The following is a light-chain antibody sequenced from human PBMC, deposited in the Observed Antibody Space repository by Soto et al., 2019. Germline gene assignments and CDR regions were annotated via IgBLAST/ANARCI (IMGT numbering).Light chain of an antibody. CDR1: TGAVTSGYY. CDR3: LLYYGGAVV. J-gene: IGLJ2*01. CDR2: STS. Sequence: QAVVTQEPSLTVSPGGTVTLTCASSTGAVTSGYYPSWFQQKPGQAPKPLIYSTSNKHSWTPARFSGSLLGGKAALTLSGVQPEDEAEYYCLLYYGGAVVFGGGTKLTV. V-gene: IGLV7-43*01.